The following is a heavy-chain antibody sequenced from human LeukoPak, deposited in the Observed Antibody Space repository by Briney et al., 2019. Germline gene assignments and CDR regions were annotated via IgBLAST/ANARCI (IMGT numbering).Heavy chain of an antibody. CDR2: IYYSGST. D-gene: IGHD2-15*01. V-gene: IGHV4-39*01. CDR3: ARLDLYCSGGSCYPWYFDY. J-gene: IGHJ4*02. CDR1: GGSISSSSYY. Sequence: SETLSLTCTVSGGSISSSSYYWGWIRQPPGKGLEWIGSIYYSGSTYYNPSLKSRVTISVDTSKNQFSLKLSSVTAADTAVYYCARLDLYCSGGSCYPWYFDYWAREPWSPSPQ.